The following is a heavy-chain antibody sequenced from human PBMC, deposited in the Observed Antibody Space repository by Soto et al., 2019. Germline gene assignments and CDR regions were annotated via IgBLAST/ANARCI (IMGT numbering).Heavy chain of an antibody. CDR2: ISYDGSNK. CDR1: GFTFSSYA. D-gene: IGHD6-13*01. CDR3: ARDRGASSSSGRYYYSMDV. V-gene: IGHV3-30*09. J-gene: IGHJ6*02. Sequence: QVQLVESGGGVVQPGRSLRLSCAASGFTFSSYAMHWVRQAPGKGLEWVAVISYDGSNKYYADSVKGRFAISRDNSKNPRDLRMNSLRAEDTAVYYCARDRGASSSSGRYYYSMDVWGQGTTVTVSS.